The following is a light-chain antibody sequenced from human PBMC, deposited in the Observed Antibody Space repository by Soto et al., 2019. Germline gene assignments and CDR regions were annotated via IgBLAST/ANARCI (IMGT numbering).Light chain of an antibody. CDR1: SSDVGNYNY. Sequence: QSALTQPPSASGSPGQSVTISCTGTSSDVGNYNYVSWYQQHPGKAPKLMIYEVYKRPSGVPDRFSGSKSGNTASLTISGLQAEDEADYYCCSYAGTYTLVFGGGTQLTVL. V-gene: IGLV2-11*01. J-gene: IGLJ3*02. CDR3: CSYAGTYTLV. CDR2: EVY.